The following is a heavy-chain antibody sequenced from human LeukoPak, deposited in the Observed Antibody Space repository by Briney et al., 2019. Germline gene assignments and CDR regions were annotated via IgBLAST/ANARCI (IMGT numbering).Heavy chain of an antibody. V-gene: IGHV2-5*02. Sequence: SGPTLVKPTQTLTLNCTFSGISLSTSGVGVGWIRQPPGKALEWLALIYWDDDKRYSPSLKSRLTITKDTSKNQVVLTMTNMDPVDTATYYCAHSHLYNWNQSPFDYWGQGTLVTVSS. J-gene: IGHJ4*02. CDR2: IYWDDDK. CDR3: AHSHLYNWNQSPFDY. D-gene: IGHD1-1*01. CDR1: GISLSTSGVG.